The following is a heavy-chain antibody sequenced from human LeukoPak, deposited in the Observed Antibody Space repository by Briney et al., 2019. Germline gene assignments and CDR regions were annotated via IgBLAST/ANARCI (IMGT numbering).Heavy chain of an antibody. CDR2: IYTSGST. D-gene: IGHD6-13*01. Sequence: KASETLSLTCTVSGGSISSYYWSWIRQPAGKGLEWIGRIYTSGSTNYNPSLKSRVTMSVDTSKNQFSLKLSSVTAADTAVYYCARGLPAYSSSWYYFDYWGQGTLVTVSS. V-gene: IGHV4-4*07. CDR1: GGSISSYY. CDR3: ARGLPAYSSSWYYFDY. J-gene: IGHJ4*02.